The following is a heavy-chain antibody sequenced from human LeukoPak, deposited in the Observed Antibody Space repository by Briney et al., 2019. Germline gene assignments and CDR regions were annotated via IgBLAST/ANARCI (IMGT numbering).Heavy chain of an antibody. CDR3: ARASGYSYGCFDY. CDR1: GFTFSDYY. J-gene: IGHJ4*02. D-gene: IGHD5-18*01. Sequence: PGGPLRLSCAASGFTFSDYYMSWLRQAPGKGLEWVSYISSSGSTIYYADSVKGRFTISRDNAKNSLYLQMNSLRAEDTAVYYCARASGYSYGCFDYWGQGTLVTVSS. CDR2: ISSSGSTI. V-gene: IGHV3-11*01.